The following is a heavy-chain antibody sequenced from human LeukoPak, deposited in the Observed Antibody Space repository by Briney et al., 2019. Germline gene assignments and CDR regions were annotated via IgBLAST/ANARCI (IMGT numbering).Heavy chain of an antibody. D-gene: IGHD2-15*01. V-gene: IGHV1-46*03. J-gene: IGHJ6*03. Sequence: ASVKVSCKASGYTFTSYYMHWVRQAPGQGLEWMGIINPSGGSTSYAQKLRGRVTMTRDTSTSTVYMELSSLRSEDTAVYYCARVGDGCSGGSCVDMDVWGKGTTVTVSS. CDR1: GYTFTSYY. CDR3: ARVGDGCSGGSCVDMDV. CDR2: INPSGGST.